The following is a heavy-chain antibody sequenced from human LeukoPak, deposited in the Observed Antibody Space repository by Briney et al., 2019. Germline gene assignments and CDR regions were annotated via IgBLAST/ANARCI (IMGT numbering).Heavy chain of an antibody. D-gene: IGHD1-1*01. CDR1: GGSISSYY. CDR2: IYYSGST. CDR3: ARGFQRPFDY. V-gene: IGHV4-59*12. J-gene: IGHJ4*02. Sequence: SETLSLTCTVSGGSISSYYWSWIRQPPGKGLEWIGYIYYSGSTNYNPSLKSRVTISVDTSKNQFSLKLSSVTAADTAVYYCARGFQRPFDYWGQGTLVTVSS.